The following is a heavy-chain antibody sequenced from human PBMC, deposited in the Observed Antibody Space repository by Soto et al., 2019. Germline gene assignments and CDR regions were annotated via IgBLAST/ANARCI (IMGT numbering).Heavy chain of an antibody. Sequence: EVQLLESGGGLVQPGGSLRLSCAASGFTFSSYAMSWVRQAPGKGLEWVSAISGSGGSTYYADSLKGRFTISRDNSKNPLYLQMQSLRAEDTAVYYCAKDKGYSGYVLSGPVDYWGQGPLVTVSS. CDR2: ISGSGGST. CDR3: AKDKGYSGYVLSGPVDY. D-gene: IGHD5-12*01. V-gene: IGHV3-23*01. CDR1: GFTFSSYA. J-gene: IGHJ4*02.